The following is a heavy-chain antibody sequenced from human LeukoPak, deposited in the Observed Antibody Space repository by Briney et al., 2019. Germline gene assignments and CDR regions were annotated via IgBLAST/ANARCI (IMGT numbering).Heavy chain of an antibody. J-gene: IGHJ3*02. CDR2: IYYSGST. D-gene: IGHD3-3*01. Sequence: SETLSLTCTVSGGSISSYYWSWIRQPPGKGLEWIGYIYYSGSTNYNPSLKSRVTISVDTSKNQFSLKLSPVTAADTAVYYCARDRGYDFWSGYYRHDAFDIWGQGTMVTVSS. CDR1: GGSISSYY. V-gene: IGHV4-59*01. CDR3: ARDRGYDFWSGYYRHDAFDI.